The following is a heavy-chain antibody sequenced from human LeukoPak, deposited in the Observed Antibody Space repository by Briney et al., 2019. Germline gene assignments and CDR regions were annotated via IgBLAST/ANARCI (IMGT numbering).Heavy chain of an antibody. CDR2: IYTSGST. J-gene: IGHJ4*02. D-gene: IGHD3-10*01. V-gene: IGHV4-59*10. CDR3: ATTLGLGSGSYYFES. Sequence: SETLSLTCAVYGGSFSGYYWSWIRQPAGKGLEWIGHIYTSGSTNYNPSLKSRVTISVVTSKNQFSLQLSSVTAADTAVYYCATTLGLGSGSYYFESWGQGTLVTVSS. CDR1: GGSFSGYY.